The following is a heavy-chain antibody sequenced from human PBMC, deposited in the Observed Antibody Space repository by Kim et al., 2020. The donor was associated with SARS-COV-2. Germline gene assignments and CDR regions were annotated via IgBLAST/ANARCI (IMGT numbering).Heavy chain of an antibody. CDR3: ARAPLEVTIFGVVIRYFDY. J-gene: IGHJ4*02. CDR1: GFTFSDYY. Sequence: GGSLRLSCAASGFTFSDYYMSWIRQAPGKGLEWVSYISSSGSTIYYADSVKGRFTISRDNAKNSLYLQMNSLRAEDTAVYYCARAPLEVTIFGVVIRYFDYWGQGTLVTVSS. CDR2: ISSSGSTI. V-gene: IGHV3-11*01. D-gene: IGHD3-3*01.